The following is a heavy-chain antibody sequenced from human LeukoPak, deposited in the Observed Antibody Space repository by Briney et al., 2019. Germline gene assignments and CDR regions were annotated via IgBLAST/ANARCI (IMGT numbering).Heavy chain of an antibody. J-gene: IGHJ6*02. CDR3: AGARMDV. CDR2: INHSGTT. CDR1: GGSFSEYY. V-gene: IGHV4-34*01. Sequence: SSETLSLTCAVYGGSFSEYYWSWVRQPPGKGLEWIGDINHSGTTNYNPSLKSRVTISKETSKKQFSLKLSSVTAADTAVYYCAGARMDVWGQGITVTVSS.